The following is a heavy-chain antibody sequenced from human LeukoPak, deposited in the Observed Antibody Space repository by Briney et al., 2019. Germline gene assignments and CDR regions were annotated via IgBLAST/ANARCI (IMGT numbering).Heavy chain of an antibody. CDR1: GFTFSSYA. Sequence: GGSLRLSCAASGFTFSSYAMSWVRQAPGKGLEWVSAISGSGGSTYYADSVKGRLTISRDNPKKTLYLQMSSLRAEDTAVYYCVKTPVAGTGYWGQGTLVTVSS. CDR3: VKTPVAGTGY. D-gene: IGHD6-19*01. V-gene: IGHV3-23*01. J-gene: IGHJ4*02. CDR2: ISGSGGST.